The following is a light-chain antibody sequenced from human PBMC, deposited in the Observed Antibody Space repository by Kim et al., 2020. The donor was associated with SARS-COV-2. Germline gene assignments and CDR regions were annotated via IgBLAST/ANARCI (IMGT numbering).Light chain of an antibody. CDR3: QQYNNWRWT. Sequence: VSPGERAPLSCRASQSVSSNLAWYQQKPGQAPRLLIYGAFTRATGIPARFSGSGSGTEFTLTINSLQSEDFAVYYCQQYNNWRWTFGQGTKVDIK. CDR1: QSVSSN. CDR2: GAF. J-gene: IGKJ1*01. V-gene: IGKV3-15*01.